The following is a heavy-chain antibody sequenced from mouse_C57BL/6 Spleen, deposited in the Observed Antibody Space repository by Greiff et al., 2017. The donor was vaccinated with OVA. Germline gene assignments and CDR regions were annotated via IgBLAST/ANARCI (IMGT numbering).Heavy chain of an antibody. V-gene: IGHV1-9*01. CDR3: ARRATVVGYFDD. Sequence: QVQLQQSGAELMRPGASVKLSCKATGYTFTGYWIEWVKPRPGHGLEWIGEILPGSGSLYYNENVKGKSTFTADTSSKTDYMQISSLTTEDSAIYYCARRATVVGYFDDWGQGTTLTVSS. D-gene: IGHD1-1*01. CDR1: GYTFTGYW. CDR2: ILPGSGSL. J-gene: IGHJ2*01.